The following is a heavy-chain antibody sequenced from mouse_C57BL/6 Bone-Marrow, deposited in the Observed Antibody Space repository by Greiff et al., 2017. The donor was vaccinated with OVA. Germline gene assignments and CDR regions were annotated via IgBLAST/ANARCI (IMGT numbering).Heavy chain of an antibody. J-gene: IGHJ3*01. V-gene: IGHV1-15*01. CDR1: GYTFTDYE. CDR3: TRWVRAY. CDR2: IDPETGGT. Sequence: QVQLKESGAELVRPGASVTLSCKASGYTFTDYEMHWVKQTPVHGLEWIGAIDPETGGTAYNQKFKGKAILTADKSSSTAYMELRSLTSEDSAVYYCTRWVRAYWGQGTLVTVSA. D-gene: IGHD2-13*01.